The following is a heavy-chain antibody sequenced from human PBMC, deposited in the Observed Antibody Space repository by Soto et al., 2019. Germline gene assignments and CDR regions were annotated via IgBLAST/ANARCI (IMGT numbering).Heavy chain of an antibody. CDR1: GGSISGSSYY. V-gene: IGHV4-39*01. CDR3: ARHSGSSWRGGYYYGMDV. Sequence: SETLSLTCTVSGGSISGSSYYWGWIRQPPGKGLEWIGSIYYSGSTYYNPSLKSRVTISVDTSKNQFSLKLSSVAAADTAVYYCARHSGSSWRGGYYYGMDVWGQGTTVTVSS. D-gene: IGHD6-13*01. J-gene: IGHJ6*02. CDR2: IYYSGST.